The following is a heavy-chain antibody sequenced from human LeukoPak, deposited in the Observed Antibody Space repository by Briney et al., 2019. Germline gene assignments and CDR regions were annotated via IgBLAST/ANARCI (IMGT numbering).Heavy chain of an antibody. Sequence: ASVKVSCKASGYTFTSYYMHWVRQAPGQGLEWMGIINSSGGSTSYAQKFQGRVTMTRDTSTSTVYMELSSLRSEDTAVYYCARAGARSGPHQIHNWFDPWGQGTLVTVSS. CDR3: ARAGARSGPHQIHNWFDP. CDR1: GYTFTSYY. J-gene: IGHJ5*02. CDR2: INSSGGST. D-gene: IGHD3-3*01. V-gene: IGHV1-46*01.